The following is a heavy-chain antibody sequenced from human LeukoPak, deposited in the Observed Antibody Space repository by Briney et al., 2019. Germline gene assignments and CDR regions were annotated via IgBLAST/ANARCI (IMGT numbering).Heavy chain of an antibody. CDR2: MNPNSGNT. D-gene: IGHD6-13*01. J-gene: IGHJ6*03. CDR1: GYTFTSYD. V-gene: IGHV1-8*01. Sequence: ASVKVSCKASGYTFTSYDINWVRQATGRGLEWMGWMNPNSGNTGYAQKFQGRVTMTRNTSISTAYMELSSLRSEDTAVYYCARSLYSSSWYYYYYMDVWGKGTTVTVSS. CDR3: ARSLYSSSWYYYYYMDV.